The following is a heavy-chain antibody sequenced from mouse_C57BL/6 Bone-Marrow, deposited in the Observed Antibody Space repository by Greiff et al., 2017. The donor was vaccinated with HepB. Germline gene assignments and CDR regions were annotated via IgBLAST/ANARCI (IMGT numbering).Heavy chain of an antibody. V-gene: IGHV3-6*01. CDR1: GYSITSGYY. J-gene: IGHJ4*01. Sequence: EVHLVESGPGLVKPSQSLSLTCSVTGYSITSGYYWNWIRQFPGNKLEWMGYISYDGSNNYNPSLKNRISLTRDTSKNQFFLKLNSVTTEDTATYYCAREGGYSNYYAMDYWGQGTSVTVSS. CDR3: AREGGYSNYYAMDY. CDR2: ISYDGSN. D-gene: IGHD2-5*01.